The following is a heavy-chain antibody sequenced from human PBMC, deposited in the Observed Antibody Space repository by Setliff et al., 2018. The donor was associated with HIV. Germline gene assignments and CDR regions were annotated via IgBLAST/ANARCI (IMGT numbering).Heavy chain of an antibody. V-gene: IGHV4-34*01. D-gene: IGHD1-1*01. CDR3: ARTKYDPSDAFDI. J-gene: IGHJ3*02. CDR1: GGSFSGYY. CDR2: INHSEST. Sequence: SETLSLTCAVYGGSFSGYYWSWIRQSPGKGLEWIGEINHSESTNYNPSLKSRVTISVDTSKNQFSLKLSSVTAADTAVYYCARTKYDPSDAFDIWGPGTMVTVSS.